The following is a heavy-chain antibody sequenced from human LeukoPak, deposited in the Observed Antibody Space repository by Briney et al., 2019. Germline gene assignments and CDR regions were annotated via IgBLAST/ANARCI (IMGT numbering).Heavy chain of an antibody. CDR1: GYTFTSYA. CDR3: ARDHPAGGAFDI. Sequence: ASVKVSCKASGYTFTSYAVQWVRQAPGQSLEWMGWINAGNGNTKYSQEFQGRVTMTRDMSTSTVYMELSSLRSEDTAVYYCARDHPAGGAFDIWGQGTMVTVSS. J-gene: IGHJ3*02. CDR2: INAGNGNT. V-gene: IGHV1-3*03. D-gene: IGHD3-16*01.